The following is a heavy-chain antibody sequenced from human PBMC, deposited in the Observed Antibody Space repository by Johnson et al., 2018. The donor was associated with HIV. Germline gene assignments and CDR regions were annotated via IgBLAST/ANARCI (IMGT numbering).Heavy chain of an antibody. D-gene: IGHD4-17*01. CDR2: GYRGGST. Sequence: VESGGGLVQPGGSLRLACAASGFTFRHYDFHWVRHAPGKGPEWGSVGYRGGSTYYADSVKSRFTISRDNAKNSLILQMNSLRDEDTAVYDCARRTVTALFDIWGQGTLVTVSS. V-gene: IGHV3-69-1*01. CDR1: GFTFRHYD. CDR3: ARRTVTALFDI. J-gene: IGHJ3*02.